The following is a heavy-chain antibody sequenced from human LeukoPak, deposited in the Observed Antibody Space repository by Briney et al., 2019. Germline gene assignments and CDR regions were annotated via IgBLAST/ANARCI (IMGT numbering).Heavy chain of an antibody. V-gene: IGHV3-53*01. J-gene: IGHJ4*02. CDR1: GFTVSSNY. Sequence: PGGSLRLSCAASGFTVSSNYMSWVRQAPGKGLDWVSVIYSGGRTYYADSVKGRFTISRDNSKNTLYLQMNSLRAEDTAVYYCARGEVGEGFDYWGQGTLVTVCS. CDR3: ARGEVGEGFDY. CDR2: IYSGGRT. D-gene: IGHD3-10*01.